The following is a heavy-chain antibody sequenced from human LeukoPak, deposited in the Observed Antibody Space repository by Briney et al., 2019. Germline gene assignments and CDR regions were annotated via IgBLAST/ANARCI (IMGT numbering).Heavy chain of an antibody. Sequence: PGGSLGLSCAASGFTFSSYSMTWVRQAPGKGLEWVSYISSSSSTIYYADSVKGRFTISRDNAKNSLYLQMNSLRDEDTAVYYCARDSNYDFWKYFDYWGQGTLVTVSS. J-gene: IGHJ4*02. CDR1: GFTFSSYS. D-gene: IGHD3-3*01. CDR2: ISSSSSTI. V-gene: IGHV3-48*02. CDR3: ARDSNYDFWKYFDY.